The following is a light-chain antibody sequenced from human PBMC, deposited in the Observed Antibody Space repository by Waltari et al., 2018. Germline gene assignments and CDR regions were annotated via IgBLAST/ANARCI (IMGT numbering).Light chain of an antibody. Sequence: QSALTQPASVSGSPGQSITISCSRTASDVGSYAFVSLYQQHPGKAPHLIIYEVSNRPSGISNRFSASKSGNTASLTISGLQAEDEADYYCSSYTTSSAPGVFGTGTRVTVL. J-gene: IGLJ1*01. V-gene: IGLV2-14*01. CDR3: SSYTTSSAPGV. CDR2: EVS. CDR1: ASDVGSYAF.